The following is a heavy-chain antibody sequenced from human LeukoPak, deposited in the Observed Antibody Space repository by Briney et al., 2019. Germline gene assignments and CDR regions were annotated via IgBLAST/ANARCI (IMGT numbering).Heavy chain of an antibody. J-gene: IGHJ4*02. D-gene: IGHD3-9*01. CDR3: ARGPLRYVDWSYGKPFDY. V-gene: IGHV4-34*01. CDR1: GGSFSGYY. Sequence: SETLSLTCAVYGGSFSGYYCCWIRQPPGRGLEWIGEINHSGSTNYNPSLNSRVTISVDTYKNQFSLKLSSVTAADTAVYYCARGPLRYVDWSYGKPFDYWGQGTLVTVSS. CDR2: INHSGST.